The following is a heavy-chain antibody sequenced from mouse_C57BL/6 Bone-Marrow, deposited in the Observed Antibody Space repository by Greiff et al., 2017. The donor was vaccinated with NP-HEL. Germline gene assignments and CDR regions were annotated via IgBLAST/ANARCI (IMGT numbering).Heavy chain of an antibody. J-gene: IGHJ3*01. D-gene: IGHD2-5*01. CDR3: TVYYSRAWFAY. V-gene: IGHV14-4*01. Sequence: VQLQQSGAELVRPGASVKLSCTASGFNIKDDYMHWVKQRPEQGLEWIGWIDPENGDTEYASKFQGKATITADTSSNTAYLQLSSLTSEDTAVYYCTVYYSRAWFAYWGRGTLVTVSA. CDR1: GFNIKDDY. CDR2: IDPENGDT.